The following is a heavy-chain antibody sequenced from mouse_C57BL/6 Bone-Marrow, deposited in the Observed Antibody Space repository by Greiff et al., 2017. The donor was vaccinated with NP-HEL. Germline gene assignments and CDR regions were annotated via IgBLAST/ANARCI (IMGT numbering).Heavy chain of an antibody. V-gene: IGHV1-74*01. J-gene: IGHJ3*01. CDR2: IHPSDSDT. Sequence: QVQLQQPGAELVKPGASVKVSCTASGYTFTSYWMHWVKQRPGQGLEWIGRIHPSDSDTNYNQKFKGKATLTVDTSSSTAYMQLSSLTTEDSAVYYCAIYYGYHFAYWGQGTLVTVSA. CDR3: AIYYGYHFAY. CDR1: GYTFTSYW. D-gene: IGHD2-2*01.